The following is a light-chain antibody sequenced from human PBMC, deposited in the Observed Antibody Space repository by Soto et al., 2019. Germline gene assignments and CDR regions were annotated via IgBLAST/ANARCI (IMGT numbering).Light chain of an antibody. CDR3: QVWESSSGHYV. CDR1: NIGSKS. V-gene: IGLV3-21*03. CDR2: DDG. Sequence: SYELTQPPSVSVAPGRTATITCGGNNIGSKSVHWYQQRPGQAPVLVVYDDGDRPSGIPERFAGSNSGNTATLTISRVEAGDEAGYYCQVWESSSGHYVFGSGTKVTVL. J-gene: IGLJ1*01.